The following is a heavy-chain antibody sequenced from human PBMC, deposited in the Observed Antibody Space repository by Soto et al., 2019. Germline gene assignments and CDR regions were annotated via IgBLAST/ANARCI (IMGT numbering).Heavy chain of an antibody. CDR1: GYSFSNNG. Sequence: QVQLVQSGAEVKKPGASVKVSCQASGYSFSNNGISWVRQAPGQGFEWMGWINGDNGNTNYAQKFQGRDTMTTDTSKRTADMEMRSLRSDDTAVYYCARDLGYGDYVTDFWGQGTLVTVSS. CDR2: INGDNGNT. J-gene: IGHJ4*02. CDR3: ARDLGYGDYVTDF. V-gene: IGHV1-18*04. D-gene: IGHD4-17*01.